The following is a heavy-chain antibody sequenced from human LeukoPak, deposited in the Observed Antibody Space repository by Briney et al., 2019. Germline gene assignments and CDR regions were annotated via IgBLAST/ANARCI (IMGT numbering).Heavy chain of an antibody. CDR2: ISSSGSTI. J-gene: IGHJ2*01. CDR3: ASPTTIAARSNWYFDL. CDR1: GFTFSDYY. D-gene: IGHD6-6*01. V-gene: IGHV3-11*01. Sequence: GGSLRLSCAASGFTFSDYYMSWIRQAPGKGLEWVSYISSSGSTIYYADSVKGRFTISRDNAKNSLYLQMNSLRAEDTAVCYCASPTTIAARSNWYFDLWGRGTLVTVSS.